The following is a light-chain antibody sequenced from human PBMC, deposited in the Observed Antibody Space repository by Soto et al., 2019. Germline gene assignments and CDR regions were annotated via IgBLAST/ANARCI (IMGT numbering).Light chain of an antibody. V-gene: IGLV3-21*02. Sequence: SYELTQPPSVSVAPGQTARITCGGNNIGSKSVHWYQQKPGQAPVLVIYDDRDRPSGIPERVSGSNSENTATLTISRVEAGDEADYYCQVWDISSDPNYVFGPGTKVTVL. CDR1: NIGSKS. CDR3: QVWDISSDPNYV. CDR2: DDR. J-gene: IGLJ1*01.